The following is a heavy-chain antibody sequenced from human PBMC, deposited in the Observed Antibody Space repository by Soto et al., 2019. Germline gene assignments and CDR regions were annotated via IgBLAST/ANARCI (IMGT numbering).Heavy chain of an antibody. CDR3: AKALWGRGSDFDY. J-gene: IGHJ4*02. D-gene: IGHD3-10*01. CDR2: ISSSSSTI. V-gene: IGHV3-48*01. CDR1: GFTFSSYS. Sequence: GGSLRLSCAASGFTFSSYSMNWVRQAPGKGLEWVSYISSSSSTIYYADSVKGRFTISRDNAKNSPYLQMNSLRAEDTAVYYCAKALWGRGSDFDYWGQGTLVTVSS.